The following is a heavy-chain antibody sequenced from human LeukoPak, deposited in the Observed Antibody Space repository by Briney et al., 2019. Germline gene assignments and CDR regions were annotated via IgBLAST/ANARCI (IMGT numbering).Heavy chain of an antibody. V-gene: IGHV4-59*12. CDR1: GGSISSYY. Sequence: PSETLSLTCTVSGGSISSYYWSWIRQPPGKGLEWIGYIYYSGSTNYNPSLKSRVTMSVDTSKNQFSLKLSSVTAADTAVYYCARDSGYSYADHYYYYMDVWGKGTTVTVSS. CDR3: ARDSGYSYADHYYYYMDV. CDR2: IYYSGST. D-gene: IGHD5-18*01. J-gene: IGHJ6*03.